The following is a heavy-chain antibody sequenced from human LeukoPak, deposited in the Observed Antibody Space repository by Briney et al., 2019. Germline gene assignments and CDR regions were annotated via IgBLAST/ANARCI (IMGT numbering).Heavy chain of an antibody. D-gene: IGHD5-12*01. CDR2: INHSGST. Sequence: SETLSLTCTVSGGSISSYYWSWIRQPPGKGLEWIGEINHSGSTNYNPSLKSRVTISVDTSKNQFSLKLSSVTAADTAVYYCARGYSGYDYWFDPWGQGTLVTVSS. V-gene: IGHV4-34*01. J-gene: IGHJ5*02. CDR3: ARGYSGYDYWFDP. CDR1: GGSISSYY.